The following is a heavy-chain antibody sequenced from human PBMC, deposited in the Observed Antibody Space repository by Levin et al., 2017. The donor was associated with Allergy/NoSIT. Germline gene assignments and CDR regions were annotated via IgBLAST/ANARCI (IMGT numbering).Heavy chain of an antibody. CDR2: IYPDDSDI. CDR3: AKTRRGYSNTYSYDMDV. V-gene: IGHV5-51*01. Sequence: AGESLKISCKGSGYRFSNYWIGWVRQMPGKGLEWMAVIYPDDSDIKYNPTFQGQVTISADKSISTIYLRWSSLKASDTAVYFCAKTRRGYSNTYSYDMDVWGQGTTVTVSS. CDR1: GYRFSNYW. J-gene: IGHJ6*02. D-gene: IGHD5-12*01.